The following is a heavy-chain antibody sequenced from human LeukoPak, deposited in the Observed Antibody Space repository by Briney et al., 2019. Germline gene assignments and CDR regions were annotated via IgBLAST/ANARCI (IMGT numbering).Heavy chain of an antibody. J-gene: IGHJ4*02. V-gene: IGHV4-61*02. CDR1: GGSISSGSYY. Sequence: KPSETLSLTCTVSGGSISSGSYYWSWIRQPAGKGLEWIGRIYASGSTNYNPSLKSRVTISVDTSKNQFSLKLSSVTAADTAVYYCARVGGGVRGVLTHYDYWGQGTLVTVSS. D-gene: IGHD3-10*01. CDR2: IYASGST. CDR3: ARVGGGVRGVLTHYDY.